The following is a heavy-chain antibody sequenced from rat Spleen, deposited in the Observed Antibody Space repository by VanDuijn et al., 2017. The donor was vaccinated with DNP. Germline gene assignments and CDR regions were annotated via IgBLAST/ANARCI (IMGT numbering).Heavy chain of an antibody. CDR1: GFTFSDYY. V-gene: IGHV5-25*01. CDR3: ARGGRSYFDY. Sequence: EVQLVESGGGLVQPGRSLKLSCAASGFTFSDYYMAWVRQAPTKGLELVASITTAGGHAYYRDSVKGRFTVSRDNAESTLYLQMDSLRSEDTATYYCARGGRSYFDYWGQGVMVTVSS. D-gene: IGHD1-11*01. CDR2: ITTAGGHA. J-gene: IGHJ2*01.